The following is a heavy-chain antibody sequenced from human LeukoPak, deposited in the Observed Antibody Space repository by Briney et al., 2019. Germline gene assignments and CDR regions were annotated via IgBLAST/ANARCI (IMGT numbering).Heavy chain of an antibody. CDR2: ISGSGGST. CDR1: GFTFSSYA. D-gene: IGHD3-16*02. Sequence: GSPRLSCAASGFTFSSYAMSWVRQAPGKGLEWVSAISGSGGSTYYADSVKGRFTISRDNSKNTLYLQMNSLRAEDTAVYYCAKDSSGGYDYVWGSYPLSYWGQGSLATVSS. V-gene: IGHV3-23*01. J-gene: IGHJ4*02. CDR3: AKDSSGGYDYVWGSYPLSY.